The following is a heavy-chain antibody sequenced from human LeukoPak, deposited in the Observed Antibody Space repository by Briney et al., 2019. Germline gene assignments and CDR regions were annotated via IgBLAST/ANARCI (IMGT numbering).Heavy chain of an antibody. D-gene: IGHD3-10*01. CDR1: GYTFTGYY. J-gene: IGHJ6*02. CDR2: INPNSGGT. CDR3: ARDFSWFGELFGYYYGMDV. V-gene: IGHV1-2*02. Sequence: ASVKVSCKASGYTFTGYYMHWVRQAPGQGLEWMGWINPNSGGTNYAQKFQGRVTMTRDTSISTAYMELSRLRSYDTAVYYCARDFSWFGELFGYYYGMDVWGQGTTVTVSS.